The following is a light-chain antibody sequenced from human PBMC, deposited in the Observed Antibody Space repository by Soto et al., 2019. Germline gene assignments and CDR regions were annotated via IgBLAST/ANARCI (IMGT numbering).Light chain of an antibody. CDR2: RNS. CDR1: SCNIGRNT. Sequence: QSALTQPPSASGTPGQKIIISCSGSSCNIGRNTVNWYQHLPGTAPKVLIYRNSHRPSGVPDRFSGSQSGSSASLAISGLQSDDEADYYCAAWDDNLRGVVFGGGTKVTVL. CDR3: AAWDDNLRGVV. V-gene: IGLV1-44*01. J-gene: IGLJ3*02.